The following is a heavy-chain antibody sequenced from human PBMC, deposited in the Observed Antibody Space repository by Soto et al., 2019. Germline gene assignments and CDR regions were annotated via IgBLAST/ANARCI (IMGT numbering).Heavy chain of an antibody. CDR2: IIPIFGTA. Sequence: SVKVSCKASGGTFSSYAISWVQQAPGQGLEWMGGIIPIFGTANYAQKFQGRVTITADESTSTAYMELSSLRSEDTAVYYCASGGPFGVVPRVYYGMDVWGQGTTVNVSS. J-gene: IGHJ6*02. D-gene: IGHD3-3*01. V-gene: IGHV1-69*13. CDR1: GGTFSSYA. CDR3: ASGGPFGVVPRVYYGMDV.